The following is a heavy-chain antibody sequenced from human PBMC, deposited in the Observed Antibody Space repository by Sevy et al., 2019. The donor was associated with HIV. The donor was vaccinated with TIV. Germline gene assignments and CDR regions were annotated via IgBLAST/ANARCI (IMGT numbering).Heavy chain of an antibody. Sequence: GESLKISCKGSGYSFTSYWIGWVRQMPGKGLEWMGIIYPGDSDTRYSPSFQGQVTISADKSISTAYLQWSSLKASDTVMYYCARTVQDYDILTGYYMKWFDPWGQGTLVTVSS. V-gene: IGHV5-51*01. CDR1: GYSFTSYW. CDR3: ARTVQDYDILTGYYMKWFDP. J-gene: IGHJ5*02. D-gene: IGHD3-9*01. CDR2: IYPGDSDT.